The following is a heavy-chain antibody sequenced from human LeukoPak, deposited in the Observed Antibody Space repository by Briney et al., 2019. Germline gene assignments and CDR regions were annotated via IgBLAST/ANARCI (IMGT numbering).Heavy chain of an antibody. Sequence: PSETLSLTCTVSGGSISSYYWSWIRQPPGKGLEWIGYIYYSGSTNYNPSLKSRVTISVDTSKNQFSLKLSSVTAADTAVYYCARSYSSRSYYYYYGMDVWGQGTTVTVSS. D-gene: IGHD6-13*01. CDR3: ARSYSSRSYYYYYGMDV. CDR1: GGSISSYY. CDR2: IYYSGST. J-gene: IGHJ6*02. V-gene: IGHV4-59*01.